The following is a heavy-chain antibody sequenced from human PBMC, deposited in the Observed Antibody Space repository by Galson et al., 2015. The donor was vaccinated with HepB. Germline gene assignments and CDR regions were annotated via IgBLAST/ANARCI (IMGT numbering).Heavy chain of an antibody. CDR1: GYTFTRYY. D-gene: IGHD1-26*01. CDR2: INPNDGSA. V-gene: IGHV1-46*01. CDR3: AKAAQFLGSYDY. J-gene: IGHJ4*02. Sequence: SVKVSCKASGYTFTRYYIHWVRQAPGQGLEWMGIINPNDGSATYAQKFQGRVTMTRDTSTSTGYMELSSLRSEDTAVYYCAKAAQFLGSYDYWGQGTLVTVYS.